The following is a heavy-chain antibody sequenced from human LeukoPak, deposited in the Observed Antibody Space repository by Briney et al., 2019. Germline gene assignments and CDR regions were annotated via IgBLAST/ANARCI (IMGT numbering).Heavy chain of an antibody. D-gene: IGHD2-2*01. CDR2: ISAYNGNT. CDR1: GYTFTSYG. J-gene: IGHJ4*02. CDR3: ARDGRPYCSSTSCSPGYDY. Sequence: ASVKVSCKASGYTFTSYGISWVRQAPGQGLEWMGWISAYNGNTNYAQKLQGRVTMTTDTSTSTACMELRSLRSDDTAVYYCARDGRPYCSSTSCSPGYDYWGQGTLVTVSS. V-gene: IGHV1-18*04.